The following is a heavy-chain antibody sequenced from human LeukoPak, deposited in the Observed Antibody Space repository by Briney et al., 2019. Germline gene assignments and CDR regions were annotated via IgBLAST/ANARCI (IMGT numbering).Heavy chain of an antibody. Sequence: GTSLRLSCAASGFTFSSYGIHWVRQAPGKGQEWVAVISYDGSNKYYADSVKGRFTISRDNSKNTLYLQMSSLRAGDTAVYYCARDSRFLEWLLPPLVGMDVWGRGTTVTASS. D-gene: IGHD3-3*01. CDR2: ISYDGSNK. CDR1: GFTFSSYG. J-gene: IGHJ6*02. V-gene: IGHV3-30-3*01. CDR3: ARDSRFLEWLLPPLVGMDV.